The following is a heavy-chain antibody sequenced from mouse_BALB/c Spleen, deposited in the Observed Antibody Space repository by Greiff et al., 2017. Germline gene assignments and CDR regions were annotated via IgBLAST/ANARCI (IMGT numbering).Heavy chain of an antibody. CDR2: IWSGGST. D-gene: IGHD1-1*01. CDR3: ASRYYGSSYGYAMDY. Sequence: QVQLKESGPGLVQPSQSLSITCTVSGFSLTSYGVHWVRQSPGKGLEWLGVIWSGGSTDYNAAFISRLSISKDNSKSQVFFKMNSLQADDTAIYYCASRYYGSSYGYAMDYWGQGTSVTVSS. CDR1: GFSLTSYG. J-gene: IGHJ4*01. V-gene: IGHV2-4-1*01.